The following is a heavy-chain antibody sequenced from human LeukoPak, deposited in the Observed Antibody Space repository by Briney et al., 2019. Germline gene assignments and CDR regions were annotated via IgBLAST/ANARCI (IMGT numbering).Heavy chain of an antibody. V-gene: IGHV3-48*03. D-gene: IGHD5-18*01. CDR3: ARGRFYSYTYYFDY. CDR2: ISSSGNTI. CDR1: GFTFNTYE. J-gene: IGHJ4*02. Sequence: PGGSLRLSCAASGFTFNTYEMNWVRQSPGKGLEWVSYISSSGNTIYYTDSVKGRFSISRNNAKNSLYLRMDSLKAEDTAVYYCARGRFYSYTYYFDYWGQGTLVTVSS.